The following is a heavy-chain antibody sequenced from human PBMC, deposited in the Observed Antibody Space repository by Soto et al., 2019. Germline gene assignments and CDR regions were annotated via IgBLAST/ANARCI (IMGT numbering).Heavy chain of an antibody. D-gene: IGHD5-12*01. CDR2: IYYSGST. CDR1: GGSISSGDYY. J-gene: IGHJ4*02. Sequence: QVQLQESGPGLVKPSQTLSLTCTVSGGSISSGDYYWSWIRQPPGQGLEWIGYIYYSGSTYYNPPVKRRLTISVGTCKNQFYLKLSSVTAADTAVYYCGARGYSGYDPWAFAYWGKGTLVTVSS. V-gene: IGHV4-30-4*01. CDR3: GARGYSGYDPWAFAY.